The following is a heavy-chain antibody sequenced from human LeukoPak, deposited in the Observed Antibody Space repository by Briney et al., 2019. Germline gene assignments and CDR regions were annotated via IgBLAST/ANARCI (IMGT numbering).Heavy chain of an antibody. J-gene: IGHJ3*02. CDR1: GFTFSSYA. D-gene: IGHD3-22*01. V-gene: IGHV3-23*01. CDR3: ARLGYYDSSGLRIDAFDI. Sequence: GGSLRLSCAASGFTFSSYAMSWVRQAPGKGLEWVSAISGSGGSTYYADSVKGRFTISRDNPKNTLYLQMNSLRAEDTALYYCARLGYYDSSGLRIDAFDIWGQGTMVTVSS. CDR2: ISGSGGST.